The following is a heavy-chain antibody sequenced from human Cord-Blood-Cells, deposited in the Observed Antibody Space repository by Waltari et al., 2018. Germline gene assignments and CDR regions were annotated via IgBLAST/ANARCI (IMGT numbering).Heavy chain of an antibody. D-gene: IGHD3-22*01. J-gene: IGHJ4*02. CDR1: GYTLTELS. CDR3: ATDAIKKRDSSGYYY. V-gene: IGHV1-24*01. Sequence: QVQLVQSGAEVKKPEASVKVSCKVSGYTLTELSMHLVRQAPGKGLEWMGVFCPGDGEKIYGQKFQGRVTMNEETSTDTAYMELSSLRSEDTAVYYCATDAIKKRDSSGYYYWGQGTLVTVSS. CDR2: FCPGDGEK.